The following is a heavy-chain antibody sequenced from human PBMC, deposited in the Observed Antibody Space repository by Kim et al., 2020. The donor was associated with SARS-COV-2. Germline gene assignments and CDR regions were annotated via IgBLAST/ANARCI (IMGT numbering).Heavy chain of an antibody. Sequence: YHPSLKSQVTISVDTSKSQFSRKLSSVTAADTAVYYCARGAWGSSSFFDYWGQGTLVTVSS. CDR3: ARGAWGSSSFFDY. V-gene: IGHV4-34*01. D-gene: IGHD6-6*01. J-gene: IGHJ4*02.